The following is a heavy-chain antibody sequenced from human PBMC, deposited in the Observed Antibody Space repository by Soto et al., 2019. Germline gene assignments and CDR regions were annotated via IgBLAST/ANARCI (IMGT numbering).Heavy chain of an antibody. Sequence: LRLSGSASGFTFSSYSMNWVRQAPGKGLEWVSYISSSSSTIYYADSVKGRFTISRDNAKNSLYLQMNSLRDEDTAVYYCARGKRQLVRTLDYWGQGTLVTVSS. D-gene: IGHD6-13*01. J-gene: IGHJ4*02. CDR3: ARGKRQLVRTLDY. V-gene: IGHV3-48*02. CDR2: ISSSSSTI. CDR1: GFTFSSYS.